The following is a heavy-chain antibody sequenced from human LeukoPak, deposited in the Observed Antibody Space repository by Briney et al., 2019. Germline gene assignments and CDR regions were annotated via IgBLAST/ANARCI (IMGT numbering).Heavy chain of an antibody. CDR3: ARHWSCSGGSCYSQSAFDI. V-gene: IGHV4-59*08. J-gene: IGHJ3*02. CDR2: IYYSGST. CDR1: GGSVSSYS. Sequence: SETLSLTCTVSGGSVSSYSWSWIRQPPGEGLEWIGYIYYSGSTNYNPSLKSRVTISVDTSKNQFSLKLSSVTAADTAVYYCARHWSCSGGSCYSQSAFDIWGQGTMVTVSS. D-gene: IGHD2-15*01.